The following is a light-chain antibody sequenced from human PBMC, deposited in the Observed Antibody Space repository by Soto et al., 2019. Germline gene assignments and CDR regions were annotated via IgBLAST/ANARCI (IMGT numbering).Light chain of an antibody. CDR2: AAS. CDR3: QQSYSTPGS. Sequence: DLQMTQSPSSLSASVGDRVTITCRESQSISSYLKWYPQKPGKAPKLLIYAASSLQSGVPSRFSGSGSGTDFTLPIISLQPEDFATYYCQQSYSTPGSFGPGTKVDIK. CDR1: QSISSY. J-gene: IGKJ3*01. V-gene: IGKV1-39*01.